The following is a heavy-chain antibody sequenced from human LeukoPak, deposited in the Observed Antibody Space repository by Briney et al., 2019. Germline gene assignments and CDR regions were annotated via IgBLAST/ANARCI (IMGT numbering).Heavy chain of an antibody. Sequence: ASVKVSCKASGYTFTSYDINWVRQATGQGLEWMGWMNPNSGNTGYAQKFQGRVTMTRNTSISTAYMELSSLRSEDTAVYYCARRGIAARTLDVWGKGTTVTVSS. CDR2: MNPNSGNT. J-gene: IGHJ6*04. D-gene: IGHD6-6*01. CDR3: ARRGIAARTLDV. CDR1: GYTFTSYD. V-gene: IGHV1-8*01.